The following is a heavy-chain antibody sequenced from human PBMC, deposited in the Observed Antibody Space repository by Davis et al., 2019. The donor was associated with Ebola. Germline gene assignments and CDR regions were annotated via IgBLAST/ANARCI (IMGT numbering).Heavy chain of an antibody. J-gene: IGHJ2*01. CDR2: ISGSGGST. D-gene: IGHD2-8*01. V-gene: IGHV3-23*01. Sequence: GESLKISCTDSVITFSSYAMTWVRQAPGKGLEWVSAISGSGGSTYYADSVKGRFTISRDNSKNTLYLQMNGLRAEDTAVYYCARVEGYCTNGVCFGYWYFDLWGRGTLVTVSS. CDR3: ARVEGYCTNGVCFGYWYFDL. CDR1: VITFSSYA.